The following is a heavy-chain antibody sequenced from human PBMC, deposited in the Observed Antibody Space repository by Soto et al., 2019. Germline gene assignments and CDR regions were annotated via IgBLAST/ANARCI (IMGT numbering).Heavy chain of an antibody. CDR3: VRRSPEDAFDI. CDR1: GGSIISDGYS. Sequence: LSATLSLTCAVSGGSIISDGYSWSWIRQPPGKGLQWIGHIYEGGNTYYTPSLESRVAISTDKSKNQFSLRLSSVTAADTAVYYCVRRSPEDAFDIWGQGTMVTVSS. J-gene: IGHJ3*02. V-gene: IGHV4-30-2*01. CDR2: IYEGGNT.